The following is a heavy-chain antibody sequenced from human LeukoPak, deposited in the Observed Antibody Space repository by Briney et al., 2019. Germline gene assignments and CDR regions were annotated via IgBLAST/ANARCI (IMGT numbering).Heavy chain of an antibody. V-gene: IGHV1-2*02. CDR3: AGDMVRGVILRRVLEY. D-gene: IGHD3-10*01. Sequence: ASVKVSCKASGYTFTGSYMHWVRQAPGQGLEWMGWINPNSGGTNYAQKFQGRVTMTRDTSINTAYMELSRLRSDDTAVYYCAGDMVRGVILRRVLEYWGQGTLVTVSS. CDR1: GYTFTGSY. CDR2: INPNSGGT. J-gene: IGHJ4*02.